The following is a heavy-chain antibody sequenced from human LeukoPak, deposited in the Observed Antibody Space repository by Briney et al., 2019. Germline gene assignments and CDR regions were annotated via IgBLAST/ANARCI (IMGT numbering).Heavy chain of an antibody. D-gene: IGHD4-17*01. CDR1: GFTFSSYA. J-gene: IGHJ5*02. Sequence: GGSLRLSCAASGFTFSSYAMSWVRQAPGKGLEWVSAISGSGGSTYYADSVKGRFTISRDNAKNSLYLQMNSLRAEDTAVYYCAREITVTTNWFDPWGQGTLVTVSS. V-gene: IGHV3-23*01. CDR2: ISGSGGST. CDR3: AREITVTTNWFDP.